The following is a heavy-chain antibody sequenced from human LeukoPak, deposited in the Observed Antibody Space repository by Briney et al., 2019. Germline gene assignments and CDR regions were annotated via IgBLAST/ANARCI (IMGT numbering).Heavy chain of an antibody. CDR2: INPNSGGT. CDR1: GYTFTGYY. J-gene: IGHJ4*02. Sequence: ATVKVSCKASGYTFTGYYMHWVLQAPGHGLEWMGWINPNSGGTNYAQKFQGRVTMTRDTSISTAYMELSRLRSDDTAVYYCAKDYLRYNWNVTSLYFDYWGQGTLVTVSS. CDR3: AKDYLRYNWNVTSLYFDY. V-gene: IGHV1-2*02. D-gene: IGHD1-20*01.